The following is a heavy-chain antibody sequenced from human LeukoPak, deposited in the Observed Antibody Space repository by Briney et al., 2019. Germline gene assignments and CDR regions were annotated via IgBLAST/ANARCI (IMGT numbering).Heavy chain of an antibody. CDR1: GGSFSGYY. J-gene: IGHJ4*02. D-gene: IGHD5-18*01. Sequence: KSSETLSLTCAVYGGSFSGYYWSWIRQPAGKGLEWIGRIYTSGSTNYNPSLKSRVTMSVDTSKNQFSLKLSSVTAADTAVYYCARGDTAMVDYFDYWGQGTLVTVSS. V-gene: IGHV4-59*10. CDR2: IYTSGST. CDR3: ARGDTAMVDYFDY.